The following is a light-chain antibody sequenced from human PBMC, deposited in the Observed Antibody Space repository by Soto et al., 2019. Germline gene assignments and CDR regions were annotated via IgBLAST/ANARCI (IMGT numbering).Light chain of an antibody. Sequence: QSALTQPASVSGSPGQSITISCTGTSSDVGSYNLVSWYRQHPGKAPKLMIYDGNKRPSGVSNRFSGSKSANTASLTISGLQTEDEADYYCCSYAGTNTFVFGTGTKLTVL. J-gene: IGLJ1*01. CDR2: DGN. CDR3: CSYAGTNTFV. V-gene: IGLV2-23*01. CDR1: SSDVGSYNL.